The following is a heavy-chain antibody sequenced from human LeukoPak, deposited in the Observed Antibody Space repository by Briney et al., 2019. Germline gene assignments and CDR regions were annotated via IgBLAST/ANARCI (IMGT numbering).Heavy chain of an antibody. D-gene: IGHD2-15*01. CDR3: AKVRVGTAHFDY. CDR2: IRFDGSNK. CDR1: GFTFSSYG. Sequence: GGSLRLSCAASGFTFSSYGIHWVRQAPGKGLEWVAFIRFDGSNKYYADSVKGRFTISRDNSKNTLYLQMNSLSAEDTAVYYCAKVRVGTAHFDYWGQGTLFTVSS. V-gene: IGHV3-30*02. J-gene: IGHJ4*02.